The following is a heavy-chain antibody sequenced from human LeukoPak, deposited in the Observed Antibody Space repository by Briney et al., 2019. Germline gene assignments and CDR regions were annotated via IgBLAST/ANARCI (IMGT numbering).Heavy chain of an antibody. CDR1: GLAFGSYW. J-gene: IGHJ4*02. V-gene: IGHV3-30*03. D-gene: IGHD6-13*01. CDR3: ASTSPGIAAAGPIAY. CDR2: ISYDGSNK. Sequence: GGSLRLSCAASGLAFGSYWMNWVRQAPGKGVEWVAVISYDGSNKYYADSVKGRFTVSRDNSKNTLYLQMNSLRAEDTAVYYCASTSPGIAAAGPIAYWGQGTLVTVSS.